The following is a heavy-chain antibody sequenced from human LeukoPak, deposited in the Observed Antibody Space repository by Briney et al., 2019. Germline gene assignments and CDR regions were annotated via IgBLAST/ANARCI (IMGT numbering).Heavy chain of an antibody. Sequence: PGGSLRLSCAASGFTFSSYGMHWVRQAPGKGLEWVAVIWYDGSNKYYADSVKGRFTISRDNSKNTLYLQMNSLRAEDTAVYYCAGVGPGKDAFDIWGQGTMVTVSS. CDR3: AGVGPGKDAFDI. CDR1: GFTFSSYG. J-gene: IGHJ3*02. CDR2: IWYDGSNK. V-gene: IGHV3-33*01.